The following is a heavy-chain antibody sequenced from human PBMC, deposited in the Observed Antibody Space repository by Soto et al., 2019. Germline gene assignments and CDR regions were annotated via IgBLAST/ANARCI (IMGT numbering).Heavy chain of an antibody. Sequence: QTRSLTCVTSWDSVSGNSAAWNWIRQSPSRGLEWLGRTYYSSRWYNDYAVSVKSRITVTKDASKNQFSLHLNSVTPEDTTVSYRAPEFPPYLSRDSYLGYWGQGALVKVSS. CDR2: TYYSSRWYN. CDR3: APEFPPYLSRDSYLGY. V-gene: IGHV6-1*01. J-gene: IGHJ4*02. D-gene: IGHD3-10*01. CDR1: WDSVSGNSAA.